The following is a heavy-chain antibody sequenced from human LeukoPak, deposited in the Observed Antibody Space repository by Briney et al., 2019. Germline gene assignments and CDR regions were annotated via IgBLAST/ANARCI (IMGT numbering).Heavy chain of an antibody. CDR3: ARVSSSWYQGFDY. J-gene: IGHJ4*02. D-gene: IGHD6-13*01. CDR1: GFTFSSYG. CDR2: IWYDGSNK. V-gene: IGHV3-33*01. Sequence: GRSLRLSCAASGFTFSSYGMHWVRQAPGKGLEWVAVIWYDGSNKYYADSVKGRFTISRDNSKNTLYLQMNSLRAEDTALYYCARVSSSWYQGFDYWGQGTLVTVSS.